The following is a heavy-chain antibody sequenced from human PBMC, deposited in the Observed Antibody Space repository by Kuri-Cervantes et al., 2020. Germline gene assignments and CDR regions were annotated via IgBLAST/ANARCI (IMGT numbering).Heavy chain of an antibody. Sequence: LSLTCAASGFTFSSYSMNWVRQAPGKGLEWVSYISSSSSTIYYADSVKGRFTISRDNAKNSLYLQMNSLRAEDTAVYYCARATLAGSFSGMDVWGQGTTVTVSS. CDR2: ISSSSSTI. CDR1: GFTFSSYS. CDR3: ARATLAGSFSGMDV. D-gene: IGHD3-10*01. J-gene: IGHJ6*02. V-gene: IGHV3-48*04.